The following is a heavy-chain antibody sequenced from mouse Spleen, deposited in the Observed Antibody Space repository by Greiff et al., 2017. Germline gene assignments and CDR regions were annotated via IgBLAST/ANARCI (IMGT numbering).Heavy chain of an antibody. J-gene: IGHJ1*01. V-gene: IGHV1-82*01. D-gene: IGHD4-1*01. CDR2: IYPGDGDT. Sequence: VQLQESGPELVKPGASVKISCKASGYAFSSSWMNWVKQRPGKGLEWIGRIYPGDGDTNYNGKFKGKATLTADKSSSTAYMQLSSLTSEDSAVYFCARYLTGTEWYFDVWGAGTTVTVSS. CDR3: ARYLTGTEWYFDV. CDR1: GYAFSSSW.